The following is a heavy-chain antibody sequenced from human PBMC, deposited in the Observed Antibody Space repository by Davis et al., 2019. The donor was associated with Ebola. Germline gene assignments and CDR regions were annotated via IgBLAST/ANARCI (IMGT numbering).Heavy chain of an antibody. CDR1: GFTFDDYA. D-gene: IGHD1-1*01. CDR3: AKEFQLLPRDYYGMDV. V-gene: IGHV3-43*02. J-gene: IGHJ6*02. CDR2: ISGDGGST. Sequence: PGGSLRLSCAASGFTFDDYAMHWVRQAPGKGLEWVSLISGDGGSTYYADSVKGRFTISRDNSKNSLYLQMNSLRTEDTALYYCAKEFQLLPRDYYGMDVWGQGTTVTVSS.